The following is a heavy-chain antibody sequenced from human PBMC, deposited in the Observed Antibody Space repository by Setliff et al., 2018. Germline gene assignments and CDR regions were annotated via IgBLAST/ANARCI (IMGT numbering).Heavy chain of an antibody. D-gene: IGHD3-16*01. Sequence: SVKVSCKSSGGTFSSSGITWVRQAPGQGLQWLGRFIPILGATNYAQNFQGRVTITADESTSTGYMESRSLGSDDTAVYYCARELRSPYWHLDSWGQGTQVTVSS. V-gene: IGHV1-69*13. CDR1: GGTFSSSG. CDR3: ARELRSPYWHLDS. J-gene: IGHJ5*01. CDR2: FIPILGAT.